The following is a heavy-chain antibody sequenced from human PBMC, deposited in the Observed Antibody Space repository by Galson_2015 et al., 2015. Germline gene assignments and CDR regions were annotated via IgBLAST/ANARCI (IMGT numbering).Heavy chain of an antibody. J-gene: IGHJ4*02. Sequence: SLRLSCAASGFTFSNAWMSWVRQAPGKGLEWVGRIKSNTDGGTTDYAPYVKGRFTISRDESTNTVYLQMNSLKTEDTAVYYCVTVRRGYWGQGVLVTVSS. V-gene: IGHV3-15*01. CDR2: IKSNTDGGTT. CDR3: VTVRRGY. CDR1: GFTFSNAW.